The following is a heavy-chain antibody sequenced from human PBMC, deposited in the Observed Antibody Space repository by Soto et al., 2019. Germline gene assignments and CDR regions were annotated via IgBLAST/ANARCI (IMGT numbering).Heavy chain of an antibody. Sequence: QVQLVQSGAEVKKPGSSVNVSCKASGGTFSTYAISWLRQAPGQGLEWMGGIIPLFGAVHYAQKFQGRVTITVDKSTSTAYVELSSLRSEDTAVYYCATTSSPSIAVAGSGYFYGMDVWGQGTTVTVSS. V-gene: IGHV1-69*06. CDR1: GGTFSTYA. CDR3: ATTSSPSIAVAGSGYFYGMDV. J-gene: IGHJ6*02. CDR2: IIPLFGAV. D-gene: IGHD6-19*01.